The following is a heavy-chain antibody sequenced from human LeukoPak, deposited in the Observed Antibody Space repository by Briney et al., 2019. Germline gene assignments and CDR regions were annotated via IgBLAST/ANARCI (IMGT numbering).Heavy chain of an antibody. V-gene: IGHV3-21*01. Sequence: GGSLRLSCAASGFTFSSYSMNWVRQAPGKGLEWVSSISSSSSYIYYADSVKGRFTISRDNAKNSLYLQMNSLRAEDTAVYYCARDLGSGSSFDYRGQGTLVTVSS. CDR3: ARDLGSGSSFDY. D-gene: IGHD3-10*01. CDR1: GFTFSSYS. CDR2: ISSSSSYI. J-gene: IGHJ4*02.